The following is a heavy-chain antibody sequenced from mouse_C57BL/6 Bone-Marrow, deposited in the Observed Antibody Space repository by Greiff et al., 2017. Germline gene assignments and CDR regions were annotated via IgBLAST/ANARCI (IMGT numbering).Heavy chain of an antibody. CDR2: IYPGSGST. Sequence: VQLQQPGAELVKPGASVKMSCKASGYTFTSYWITWVKQRPGQGLEWIGDIYPGSGSTNYNEKFKSKATLTVDTSSSTAYMQLSSLTSEDSAVYYCARWGVVGDYFDYWGQGTTLTVSS. J-gene: IGHJ2*01. D-gene: IGHD1-1*01. CDR1: GYTFTSYW. CDR3: ARWGVVGDYFDY. V-gene: IGHV1-55*01.